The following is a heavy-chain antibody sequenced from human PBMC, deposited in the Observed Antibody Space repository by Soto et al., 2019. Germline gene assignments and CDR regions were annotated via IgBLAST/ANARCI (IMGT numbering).Heavy chain of an antibody. V-gene: IGHV6-1*01. D-gene: IGHD2-2*01. J-gene: IGHJ6*03. Sequence: SHTLSLHCTISWDSVSSNSDAWNWISQSPSTGLEWLGRTYYRSKWVNDYAVSVKSRITINPDTSKNQFSLQLNSVTPEDTAVYYCAMSNCSSTSCYVGRDYYYYYMDVWGKGTTVTLSS. CDR1: WDSVSSNSDA. CDR2: TYYRSKWVN. CDR3: AMSNCSSTSCYVGRDYYYYYMDV.